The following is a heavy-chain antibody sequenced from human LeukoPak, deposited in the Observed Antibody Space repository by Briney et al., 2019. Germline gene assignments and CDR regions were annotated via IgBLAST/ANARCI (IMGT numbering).Heavy chain of an antibody. D-gene: IGHD1-26*01. V-gene: IGHV3-7*01. Sequence: GGYLRLSCAASGFTFSRDWMNWVRQAPGKGLEWVANINQDEKKKYYVDSVKGRFTISRDNAKNSLYLQMDSLRAEDTAVYYCARDPNNILGVNLDYWGQGTLVTVSS. CDR1: GFTFSRDW. CDR2: INQDEKKK. J-gene: IGHJ4*02. CDR3: ARDPNNILGVNLDY.